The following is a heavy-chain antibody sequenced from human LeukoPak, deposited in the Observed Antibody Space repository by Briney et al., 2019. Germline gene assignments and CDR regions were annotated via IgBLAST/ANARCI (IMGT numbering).Heavy chain of an antibody. D-gene: IGHD3-10*01. CDR1: GFAFSSYA. Sequence: GGSLRLSCAASGFAFSSYAMSWVRQAPGKGLEWVSAISGSGGSTYYADSVKGRFTISRDNSKNTLYLQMNSLRAEDTAVYYCAKVDGSGSYNPFDYWGQGTLVTVSS. CDR2: ISGSGGST. V-gene: IGHV3-23*01. J-gene: IGHJ4*02. CDR3: AKVDGSGSYNPFDY.